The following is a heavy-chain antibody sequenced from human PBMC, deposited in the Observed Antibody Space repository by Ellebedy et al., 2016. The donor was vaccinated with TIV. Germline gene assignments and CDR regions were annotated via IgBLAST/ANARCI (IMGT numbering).Heavy chain of an antibody. J-gene: IGHJ4*02. Sequence: SETLSLTXAVYGGSFSGYYWSWIRQPPGKGLEWIGEINHSGSTNYNPSLKSRVTISVDTSKNQFSLKLSSVTAADTAVYYCARGVRDCSGGSCYLEYYFDYWGQGTLVTVSS. D-gene: IGHD2-15*01. CDR1: GGSFSGYY. CDR2: INHSGST. CDR3: ARGVRDCSGGSCYLEYYFDY. V-gene: IGHV4-34*01.